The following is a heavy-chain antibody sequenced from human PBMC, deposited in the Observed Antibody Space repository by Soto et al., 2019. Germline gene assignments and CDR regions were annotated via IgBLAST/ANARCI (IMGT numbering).Heavy chain of an antibody. D-gene: IGHD4-17*01. CDR2: ISWNSGSI. CDR3: AKDGGDYSFDY. CDR1: GFTFDDYA. Sequence: GGSLRLSCAASGFTFDDYAMHWVRQAPGKGLEWVSGISWNSGSIGYADSVKGRFTISRDNAKNSLYLQMNSLRAEDTALYYCAKDGGDYSFDYWGQGTLVTVSS. V-gene: IGHV3-9*01. J-gene: IGHJ4*02.